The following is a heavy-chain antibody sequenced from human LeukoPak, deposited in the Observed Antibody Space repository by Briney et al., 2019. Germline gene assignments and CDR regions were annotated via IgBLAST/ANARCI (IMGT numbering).Heavy chain of an antibody. Sequence: SETLSLTCTVSGGSISSYYWSWIRQPPGKGLEWIGYIYYSGSANYNPSLKSRVTISVDTSKNQFSLKLSSVTAADTAVYYCARDSYYYGMDVWGQGTTVTVSS. V-gene: IGHV4-59*12. CDR3: ARDSYYYGMDV. CDR2: IYYSGSA. CDR1: GGSISSYY. J-gene: IGHJ6*02.